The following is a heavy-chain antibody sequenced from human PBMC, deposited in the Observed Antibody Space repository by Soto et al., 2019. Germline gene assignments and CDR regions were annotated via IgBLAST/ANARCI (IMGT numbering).Heavy chain of an antibody. CDR3: ARDSLYSGSYFAY. V-gene: IGHV3-30-3*01. J-gene: IGHJ4*02. D-gene: IGHD1-26*01. CDR1: GFTFSSFSSYD. Sequence: PGGSLRLSCAASGFTFSSFSSYDMHWVRQAPGKGLEWVAEISFDGNKKDYADSVKGRFTISRDNSQNILYLQMNSLRSEDTAVYYCARDSLYSGSYFAYWGPGTLVTVSS. CDR2: ISFDGNKK.